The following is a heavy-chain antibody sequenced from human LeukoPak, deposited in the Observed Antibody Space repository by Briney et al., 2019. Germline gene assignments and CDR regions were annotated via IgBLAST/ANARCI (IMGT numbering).Heavy chain of an antibody. V-gene: IGHV4-31*03. J-gene: IGHJ4*02. CDR3: ARDRGAGTTTFDY. CDR1: GGSISSGAYY. CDR2: IYYSGST. D-gene: IGHD1-1*01. Sequence: SETLSLTCTVSGGSISSGAYYWSWIRQHPGEGLEWIGYIYYSGSTYYNPSLKSRVTISVDTSKNQFPLKLTSVTAADTAVYYCARDRGAGTTTFDYWGQGTLVTVSS.